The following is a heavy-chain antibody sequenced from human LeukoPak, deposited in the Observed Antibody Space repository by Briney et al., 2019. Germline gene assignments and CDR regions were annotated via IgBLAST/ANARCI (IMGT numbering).Heavy chain of an antibody. J-gene: IGHJ4*02. Sequence: ASVKVSCKASGYTFTSYGISGVRQAPGQGLDGMGWVSAYNGDTNYAQRFQGSVTMTTDASTSTAYMELRSLRSDDTAVYYCARDCSTSCCPPFNYWGQGTLVTVSS. CDR1: GYTFTSYG. D-gene: IGHD2-2*01. CDR3: ARDCSTSCCPPFNY. V-gene: IGHV1-18*04. CDR2: VSAYNGDT.